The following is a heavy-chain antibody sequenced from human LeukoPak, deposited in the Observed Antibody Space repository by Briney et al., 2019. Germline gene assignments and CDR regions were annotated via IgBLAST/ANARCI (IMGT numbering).Heavy chain of an antibody. J-gene: IGHJ4*02. CDR1: GFTFSSCA. CDR2: ISGSGGST. D-gene: IGHD6-13*01. V-gene: IGHV3-23*01. CDR3: AKDPAGQQLAFFDY. Sequence: PGGSLRLSCAASGFTFSSCAMSWVRQAPGKGLEWVSAISGSGGSTYYADSVKGRFTISRDNSKNTLYLQMNSLRAEDTAVYYCAKDPAGQQLAFFDYWGQGTLVTVSS.